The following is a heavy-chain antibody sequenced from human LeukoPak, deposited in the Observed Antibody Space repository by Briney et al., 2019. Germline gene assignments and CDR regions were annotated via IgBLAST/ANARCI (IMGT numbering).Heavy chain of an antibody. CDR3: AKGGSPVPFDY. J-gene: IGHJ4*02. V-gene: IGHV3-30*02. CDR1: GFTFRSYG. CDR2: IQFGGNYK. Sequence: GGSLRLSCAASGFTFRSYGMHWVRQAPGKGPEWVAFIQFGGNYKYYADSVKGRFTISRDNSKNTMYLQMNSLSPEDTAVYYCAKGGSPVPFDYWGQGTLVTVSS. D-gene: IGHD3-16*01.